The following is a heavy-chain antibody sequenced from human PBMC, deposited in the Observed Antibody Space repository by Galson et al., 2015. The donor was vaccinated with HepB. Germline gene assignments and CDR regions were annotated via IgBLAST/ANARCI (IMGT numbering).Heavy chain of an antibody. CDR1: GYSFRSYW. J-gene: IGHJ6*02. CDR2: IYPGDSET. Sequence: QSGAEVKKPGESLKISCKASGYSFRSYWIGWVRQMPGKGLECMGIIYPGDSETRYSPSFQGQVTLSADKSTNTAYLQWSSLKASDTAMYYCARLGHEGYHYYGMDVWGQGTRSPSP. D-gene: IGHD2-2*01. CDR3: ARLGHEGYHYYGMDV. V-gene: IGHV5-51*01.